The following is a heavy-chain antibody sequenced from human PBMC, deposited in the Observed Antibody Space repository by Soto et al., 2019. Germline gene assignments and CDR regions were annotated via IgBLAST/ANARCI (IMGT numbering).Heavy chain of an antibody. CDR3: ARTFDTITYYFDY. CDR2: ISFDGNII. Sequence: GGSLRLSCAASEFTFSSYAMHWILQAPGKGLEWLAVISFDGNIIHYADSVRGRFIISRDNSKNTLYLQMNSLRGDDKAVYYCARTFDTITYYFDYWGLGTLVTVS. V-gene: IGHV3-30-3*01. CDR1: EFTFSSYA. D-gene: IGHD3-9*01. J-gene: IGHJ4*02.